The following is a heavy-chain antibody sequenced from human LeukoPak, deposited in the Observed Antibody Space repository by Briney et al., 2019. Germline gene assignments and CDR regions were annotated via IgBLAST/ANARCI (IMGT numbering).Heavy chain of an antibody. D-gene: IGHD1-26*01. J-gene: IGHJ4*02. V-gene: IGHV6-1*01. CDR1: GDSVSNDNAA. CDR2: TYYRSRWLN. CDR3: AKSGKYYFDY. Sequence: SQTLSHTCAMSGDSVSNDNAAWNWIRQAPSRSREWLGRTYYRSRWLNDCAISVRGRITVSPDTSNNQFCLQLNSVTPEDTAVYYCAKSGKYYFDYWGQGTLVTVSS.